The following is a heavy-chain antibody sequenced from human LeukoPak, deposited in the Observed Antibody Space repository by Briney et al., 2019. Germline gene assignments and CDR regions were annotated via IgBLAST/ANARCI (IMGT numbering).Heavy chain of an antibody. Sequence: PGGSLRLSCAASRFTFSSYGMHWVRQAPGKGLEWVAFIRYDGSNKYYAESVKGRFTISRDNSKNTLYLQMNSLRVEDTAVYYCATSRPFKVDTAMAHDYWGQGTLVTVSA. D-gene: IGHD5-18*01. J-gene: IGHJ4*02. CDR1: RFTFSSYG. CDR3: ATSRPFKVDTAMAHDY. CDR2: IRYDGSNK. V-gene: IGHV3-30*02.